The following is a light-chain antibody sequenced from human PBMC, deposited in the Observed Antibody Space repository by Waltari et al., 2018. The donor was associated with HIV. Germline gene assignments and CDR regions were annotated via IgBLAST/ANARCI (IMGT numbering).Light chain of an antibody. CDR3: AACDDSLNGYV. V-gene: IGLV1-44*01. Sequence: QSVLTQPPSASGTPGQRVTISCSGTSPNLGTKTVSWYQQVPGTAPKLLIYNNNHRPSGVPDRFSGSKSGTSASLAISGLQSEDEADYYCAACDDSLNGYVFGTGTKVTVL. CDR2: NNN. CDR1: SPNLGTKT. J-gene: IGLJ1*01.